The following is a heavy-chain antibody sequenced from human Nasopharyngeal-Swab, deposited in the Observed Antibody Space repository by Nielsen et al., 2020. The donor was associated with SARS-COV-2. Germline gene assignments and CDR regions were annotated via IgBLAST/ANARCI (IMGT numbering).Heavy chain of an antibody. Sequence: GESLKISCAASGFIFSNYAMQWVRQAPGKGLEWVAFLRYDGSNKSYADSVKGRFTISSDNSKNTLYLEMNSLRAEDTDVYYCAKEECTGISCNRGFDYWGQGTLVAVSS. J-gene: IGHJ4*02. V-gene: IGHV3-30*02. D-gene: IGHD2-2*01. CDR2: LRYDGSNK. CDR3: AKEECTGISCNRGFDY. CDR1: GFIFSNYA.